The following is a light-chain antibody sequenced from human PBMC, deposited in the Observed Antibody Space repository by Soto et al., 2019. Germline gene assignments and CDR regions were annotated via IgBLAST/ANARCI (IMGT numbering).Light chain of an antibody. CDR2: GTS. V-gene: IGKV3-15*01. Sequence: IVLTQSPATLSLSPGERATLSCRASQSVSSNLAWYQQKPGQAPRLLIYGTSTRATGIPARFSGSGSGTEFTLTISSLQSEDFAVYYCQQYNNWPLTFGGGTQLDIK. J-gene: IGKJ4*01. CDR3: QQYNNWPLT. CDR1: QSVSSN.